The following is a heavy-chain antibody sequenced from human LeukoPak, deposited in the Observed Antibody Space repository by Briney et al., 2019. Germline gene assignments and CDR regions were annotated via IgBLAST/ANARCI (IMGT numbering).Heavy chain of an antibody. Sequence: GGSLGLSCAASGFTFRSYDMHWVRQVTGKGLEWVSAVGISGDTYYAGSVKGRFTISRENAKNSLYLHCVRGGIQVSGIDEIDYWGQGTLVTVSS. CDR3: DY. J-gene: IGHJ4*02. CDR1: GFTFRSYD. V-gene: IGHV3-13*01. CDR2: VGISGDT. D-gene: IGHD6-19*01.